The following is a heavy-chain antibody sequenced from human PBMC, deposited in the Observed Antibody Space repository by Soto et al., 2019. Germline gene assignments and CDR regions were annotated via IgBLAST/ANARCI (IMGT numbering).Heavy chain of an antibody. CDR2: ISAYNGNT. D-gene: IGHD3-22*01. CDR1: GYTFTSYG. Sequence: ASVKVSCKASGYTFTSYGISWVRQAPGQGLEWMGWISAYNGNTNYAQKLQGRVTMTTDTSTSTAYMELRSLRSDDTAVYYCARAPYDSSGYYEGHFDYWGQGTLVTVSS. CDR3: ARAPYDSSGYYEGHFDY. V-gene: IGHV1-18*01. J-gene: IGHJ4*02.